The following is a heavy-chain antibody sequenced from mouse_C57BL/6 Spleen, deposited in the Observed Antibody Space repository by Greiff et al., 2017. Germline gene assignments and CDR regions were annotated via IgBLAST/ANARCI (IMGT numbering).Heavy chain of an antibody. V-gene: IGHV1-74*01. D-gene: IGHD1-1*01. CDR3: AIGDYYGSSYSWYFDV. CDR2: IHPSDSDT. Sequence: VQLQQPGAELVKPGASVKVSCKASGYTFTSYWMHWVKQRPGQGLEWIGRIHPSDSDTNYNQQFKGKATLTVDKSSSTAYMQLSSLTSEDSAVYYCAIGDYYGSSYSWYFDVWGTGTTVTVSS. J-gene: IGHJ1*03. CDR1: GYTFTSYW.